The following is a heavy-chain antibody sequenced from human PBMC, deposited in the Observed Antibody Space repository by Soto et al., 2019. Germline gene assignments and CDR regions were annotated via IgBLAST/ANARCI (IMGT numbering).Heavy chain of an antibody. CDR1: GGSTSSYY. CDR3: TRGGDPYKTGH. J-gene: IGHJ4*02. Sequence: SETLSLTCTVSGGSTSSYYWSWIRQPPGKGLEWIGYIYYSGSTNYNPSLEGRVTMSVDTSKNQFSLKLTSVNTADTAIYYCTRGGDPYKTGHSGQGTLVTVPS. D-gene: IGHD2-21*01. CDR2: IYYSGST. V-gene: IGHV4-59*01.